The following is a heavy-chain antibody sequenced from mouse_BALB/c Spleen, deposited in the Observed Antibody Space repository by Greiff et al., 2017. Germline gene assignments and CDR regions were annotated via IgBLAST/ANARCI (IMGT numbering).Heavy chain of an antibody. CDR2: ISSGGSYT. V-gene: IGHV5-6-4*01. D-gene: IGHD1-1*01. J-gene: IGHJ3*01. CDR1: GFTFSSYT. Sequence: EVQLVESGGGLVKPGGSLKLSCAASGFTFSSYTMSWVRQTPEKRLEWVATISSGGSYTYYPDSVKGRFTISRDNAKNTLYLQMSSLKSEDTAMYYCTRGEEGYYGSSYVAYWGQGTLVTVSA. CDR3: TRGEEGYYGSSYVAY.